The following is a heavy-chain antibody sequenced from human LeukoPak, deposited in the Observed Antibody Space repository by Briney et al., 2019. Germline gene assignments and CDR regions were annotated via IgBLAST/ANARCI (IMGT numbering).Heavy chain of an antibody. J-gene: IGHJ3*02. V-gene: IGHV4-4*07. Sequence: PSETLSLTCTVSGGSISSYYWSWIRQPAGKGREWIGRIYTSGSTNYNPSLKSRVTMSVDTSKNQFSLKLSSVTAADTAVYYCARGGIVLAEKDAFDIWGQGTMVTVSS. D-gene: IGHD2-8*02. CDR2: IYTSGST. CDR1: GGSISSYY. CDR3: ARGGIVLAEKDAFDI.